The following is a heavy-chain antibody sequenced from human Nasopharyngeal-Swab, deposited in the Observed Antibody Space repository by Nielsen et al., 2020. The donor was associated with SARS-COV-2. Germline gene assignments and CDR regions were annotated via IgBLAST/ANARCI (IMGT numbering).Heavy chain of an antibody. D-gene: IGHD3-10*01. J-gene: IGHJ5*02. Sequence: SLKISCAASGFTFSSYGIHWVRQVPGKGLEWVAVISYDGTNKYYTDSVKGRFTISRDNSKNTVHVQMNSLRAEDTAVYYCASALVWFGEIWFDPWGQGTLVTVSS. CDR2: ISYDGTNK. CDR1: GFTFSSYG. CDR3: ASALVWFGEIWFDP. V-gene: IGHV3-30*03.